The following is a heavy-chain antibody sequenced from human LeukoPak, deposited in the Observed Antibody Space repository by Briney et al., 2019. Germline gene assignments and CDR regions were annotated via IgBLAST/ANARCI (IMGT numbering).Heavy chain of an antibody. CDR2: IYYSGST. Sequence: PSETLSPTCTVSGDSISSYYWSWIRQPPGKGLEWIGYIYYSGSTNYNPSLKSRVTISVDTSKNQFSLKLSSVTAADTAVYYCAKDPHATTVTTSLIYWGQGTLVTVSS. J-gene: IGHJ4*02. CDR1: GDSISSYY. V-gene: IGHV4-59*12. CDR3: AKDPHATTVTTSLIY. D-gene: IGHD4-11*01.